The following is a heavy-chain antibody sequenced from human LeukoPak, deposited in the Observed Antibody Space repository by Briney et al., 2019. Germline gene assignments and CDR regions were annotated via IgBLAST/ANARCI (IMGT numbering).Heavy chain of an antibody. D-gene: IGHD4-17*01. V-gene: IGHV3-23*01. CDR3: AKCPFRDYGDYFDY. J-gene: IGHJ4*02. CDR2: ISGSGGST. CDR1: GFTFDDYG. Sequence: GGSLRLSCPASGFTFDDYGMSWVRQAPGKGLEWVSAISGSGGSTYYADSVKGRFTISRDNSKNTLYLQMNSLRAEDTAVYYCAKCPFRDYGDYFDYWGQGTLVTVSS.